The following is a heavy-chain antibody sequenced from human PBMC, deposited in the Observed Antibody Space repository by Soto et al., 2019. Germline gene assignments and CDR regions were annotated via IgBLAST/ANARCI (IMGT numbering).Heavy chain of an antibody. V-gene: IGHV3-23*01. CDR2: ISGSGGST. CDR1: GFTFSSYA. J-gene: IGHJ5*02. Sequence: EVQLLESGGGLVQPGGSLRLSCAASGFTFSSYAMSWVRQAPGKGLEWVSAISGSGGSTYYADSVKGRFTISRDNSKNTLYLQMNSLRAEDTVVYYCAKDLNYYDSSGYYYGFSWGQGTLVTVSS. D-gene: IGHD3-22*01. CDR3: AKDLNYYDSSGYYYGFS.